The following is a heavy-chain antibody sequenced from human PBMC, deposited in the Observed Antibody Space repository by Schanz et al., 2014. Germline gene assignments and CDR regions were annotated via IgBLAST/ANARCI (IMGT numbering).Heavy chain of an antibody. CDR3: ARAAGYYDSSGYYYQNFDY. Sequence: QVQLVQSGAEVKKPGSSVKVSCKASGGTFSSYAISWVRQAPGQGLEWMGRIIPILGIANYAQKFQGRVTITADKSTSTAYMELSSLRSEDTAVYCCARAAGYYDSSGYYYQNFDYWGQGTLVTVSS. J-gene: IGHJ4*02. D-gene: IGHD3-22*01. V-gene: IGHV1-69*04. CDR2: IIPILGIA. CDR1: GGTFSSYA.